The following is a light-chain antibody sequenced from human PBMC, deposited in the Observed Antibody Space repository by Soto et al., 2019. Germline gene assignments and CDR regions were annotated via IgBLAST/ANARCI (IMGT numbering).Light chain of an antibody. CDR2: AAS. V-gene: IGKV1-12*01. CDR3: QQANSFPYT. Sequence: DIQMTQSPSSVSASVGDRVTITCRASQDITNWLAWYQQKPGKAPKLLIYAASSLQSGVPSRFSGSGSGTDCTLTINSLQPEDFASYYWQQANSFPYTFGQGTKLELK. J-gene: IGKJ2*01. CDR1: QDITNW.